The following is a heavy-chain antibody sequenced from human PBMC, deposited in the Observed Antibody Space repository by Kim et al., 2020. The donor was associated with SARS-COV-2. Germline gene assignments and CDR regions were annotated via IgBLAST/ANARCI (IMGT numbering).Heavy chain of an antibody. J-gene: IGHJ2*01. V-gene: IGHV3-23*01. CDR1: GFTFSSYA. Sequence: GGSLRLSCAASGFTFSSYAMSWVRQAPGKGLEWVSAISGSGGSTYYADSVKGRFTISRDNSKNTLYLQMNSLRAEDTAVYYCAKVGGSPKLRYWYFDLWGRGTLVTVSS. D-gene: IGHD2-15*01. CDR3: AKVGGSPKLRYWYFDL. CDR2: ISGSGGST.